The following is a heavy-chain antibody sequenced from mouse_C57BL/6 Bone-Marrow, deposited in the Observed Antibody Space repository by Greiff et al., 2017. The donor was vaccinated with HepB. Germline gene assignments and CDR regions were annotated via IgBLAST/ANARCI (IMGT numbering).Heavy chain of an antibody. CDR3: VSPYDGYYPWFAY. D-gene: IGHD2-3*01. CDR1: GFSFNTYA. J-gene: IGHJ3*01. V-gene: IGHV10-1*01. CDR2: IRSKSNNYAT. Sequence: EVKLVESGGGLVQPKGSLKLSCAASGFSFNTYAMNWVRQAPGKGLEWVARIRSKSNNYATYYADSVKDRFTISRDDSDSMLYLQMNNLKTEDTAMYYCVSPYDGYYPWFAYWGQGTLVTVSA.